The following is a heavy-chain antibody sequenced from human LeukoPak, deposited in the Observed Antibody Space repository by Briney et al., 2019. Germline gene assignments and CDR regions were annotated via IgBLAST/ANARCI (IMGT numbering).Heavy chain of an antibody. Sequence: SETLSLTCTVSGGSISSYYWSWIRQPPGKGLEWIGYIYYNGRTNYNPSLKSRVTISVDTSRNQFSLKLSSVTAADTAVYYCARLSSSWDFYYYMDVWGKGTTVTVSS. CDR2: IYYNGRT. CDR1: GGSISSYY. D-gene: IGHD6-13*01. J-gene: IGHJ6*03. V-gene: IGHV4-59*01. CDR3: ARLSSSWDFYYYMDV.